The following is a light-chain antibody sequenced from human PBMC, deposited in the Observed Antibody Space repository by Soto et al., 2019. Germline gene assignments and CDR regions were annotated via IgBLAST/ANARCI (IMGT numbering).Light chain of an antibody. CDR3: QQSYTTPSWT. V-gene: IGKV1-39*01. Sequence: DIQLIQSPSSLSASVGDSVTITCHTSQRVSSYLNWYQQKPGKAPKLLINAVSTFHSGVPSRFSGSGSETDFTLTISSLQPEDSGTYYCQQSYTTPSWTFGQGTKVEI. CDR2: AVS. J-gene: IGKJ1*01. CDR1: QRVSSY.